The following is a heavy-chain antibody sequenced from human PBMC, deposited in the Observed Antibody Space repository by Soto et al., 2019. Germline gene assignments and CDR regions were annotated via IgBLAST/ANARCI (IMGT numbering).Heavy chain of an antibody. CDR3: AERRDSSMPYGMDV. D-gene: IGHD6-13*01. CDR2: ISYDGSNK. Sequence: QVQLVESGGGVVQPGRSLRLSCAASGFTFSSYGMHWVRQAPGKGLEWVAVISYDGSNKYYADSVKGRFTISRDNSKNTLYLQMKVLRAEETAVYYCAERRDSSMPYGMDVWGQGTPVTVYS. CDR1: GFTFSSYG. J-gene: IGHJ6*02. V-gene: IGHV3-30*18.